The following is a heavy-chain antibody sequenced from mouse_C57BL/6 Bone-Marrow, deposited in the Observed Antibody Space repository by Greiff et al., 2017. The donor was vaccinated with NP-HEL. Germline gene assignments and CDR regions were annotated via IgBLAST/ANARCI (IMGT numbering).Heavy chain of an antibody. J-gene: IGHJ1*03. Sequence: QVQLQQSGAELVRPGASVTLSCKASGYTFTDYEMHWVKQTPVHGLEWIGAIDPETGGTAYNQTFKGKAILTADKSSSTAYMEFRSLTSEDSAVYYCRRGGRGLLWYWYFGGWGTGATVTVS. CDR2: IDPETGGT. CDR1: GYTFTDYE. CDR3: RRGGRGLLWYWYFGG. V-gene: IGHV1-15*01. D-gene: IGHD1-1*02.